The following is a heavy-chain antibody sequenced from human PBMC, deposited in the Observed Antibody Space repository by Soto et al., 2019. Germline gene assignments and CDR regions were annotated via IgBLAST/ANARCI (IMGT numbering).Heavy chain of an antibody. J-gene: IGHJ3*02. CDR3: ARDLVATTPQGDAFDM. CDR1: GFTFSTYA. Sequence: GGSLRLSCAASGFTFSTYAMTWVRQAPGKGLEWVSGVSGSGASTYHADSLKGRFTISRDNAKNSLYLQMNSLRAEDTAVYYCARDLVATTPQGDAFDMWGQGTMVTVSS. D-gene: IGHD5-12*01. V-gene: IGHV3-23*01. CDR2: VSGSGAST.